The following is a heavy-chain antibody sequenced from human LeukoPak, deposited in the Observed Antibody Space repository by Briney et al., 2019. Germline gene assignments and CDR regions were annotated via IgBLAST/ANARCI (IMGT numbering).Heavy chain of an antibody. CDR2: IKQDGSEK. V-gene: IGHV3-7*01. CDR1: GLTFSSYW. J-gene: IGHJ4*02. CDR3: ARGEYQLPQR. D-gene: IGHD2-2*01. Sequence: PGGSLRLSCAASGLTFSSYWMSWVRQAPGKGLEWVANIKQDGSEKYYVDTVKGRFTISRDNAKNSLYLQMNSLRAEDTAVYYCARGEYQLPQRWGQGTLVTVSS.